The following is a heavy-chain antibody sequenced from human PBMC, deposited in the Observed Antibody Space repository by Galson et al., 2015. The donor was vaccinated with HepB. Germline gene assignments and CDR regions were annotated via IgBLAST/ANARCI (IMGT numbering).Heavy chain of an antibody. J-gene: IGHJ4*02. CDR2: SRGSSSTI. V-gene: IGHV3-11*01. CDR3: ARAAVAAQEIADH. CDR1: GFTFSDYY. D-gene: IGHD6-19*01. Sequence: ALRLACAASGFTFSDYYMSGVRQAPGEGLEDISYSRGSSSTIYYADSVKGRFTISRDNTKNSLYLQMVSLTADDTAVYYCARAAVAAQEIADHWGQGTLVTVSS.